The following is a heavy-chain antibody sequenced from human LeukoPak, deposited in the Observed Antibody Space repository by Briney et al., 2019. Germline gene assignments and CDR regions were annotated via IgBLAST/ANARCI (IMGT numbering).Heavy chain of an antibody. CDR3: ARDAGFDYYYYGMDV. V-gene: IGHV1-18*01. CDR2: ISAYNGNT. J-gene: IGHJ6*02. Sequence: EASVKVSCKASGYTFTSYGISWVRQAPGQGLEWMGWISAYNGNTNYAQKLQGRVTMTTDTSTSTAYMELRSLRSDDTAVYYCARDAGFDYYYYGMDVWGQGTTVTVSS. CDR1: GYTFTSYG. D-gene: IGHD3-3*01.